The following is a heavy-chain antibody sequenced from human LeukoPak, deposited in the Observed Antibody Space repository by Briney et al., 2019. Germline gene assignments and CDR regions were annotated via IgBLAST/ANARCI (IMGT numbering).Heavy chain of an antibody. CDR3: ARGLGLLWFRGYAFDI. J-gene: IGHJ3*02. V-gene: IGHV4-34*01. Sequence: PETLSLTCAVYGGSFSGYYWSWIRQPPGKGLEWIGEINHSGSTNYNPSLKSRVTISVDTSKNQFSLKLSSVTAADTAVYYCARGLGLLWFRGYAFDIWGQGTMVTVSS. CDR2: INHSGST. CDR1: GGSFSGYY. D-gene: IGHD3-10*01.